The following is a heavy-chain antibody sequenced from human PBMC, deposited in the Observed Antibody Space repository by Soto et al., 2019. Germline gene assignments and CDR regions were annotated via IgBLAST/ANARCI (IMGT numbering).Heavy chain of an antibody. J-gene: IGHJ4*02. V-gene: IGHV4-4*02. D-gene: IGHD1-26*01. Sequence: QVQLQESGTGLVEPSGTLSLTCNVYDGSINNGDWCSWVRQPPGKGLEWIGEVYHNGNTNYNASRKSLVTVSVDKSRNQFSLRLTSVTPADTAVYYCATRGIVGPIYWGQGTLVTVSS. CDR1: DGSINNGDW. CDR2: VYHNGNT. CDR3: ATRGIVGPIY.